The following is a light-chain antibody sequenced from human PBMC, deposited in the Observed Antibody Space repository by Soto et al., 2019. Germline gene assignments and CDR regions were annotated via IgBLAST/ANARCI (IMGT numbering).Light chain of an antibody. CDR3: TSYTTSSTPV. CDR2: EVG. V-gene: IGLV2-14*01. Sequence: QSALTQPASVSGSPGQSITISCTATNSDVGGYNYVSWYQQHPSKAPKLIIYEVGNRPSGVSNRFSGSRSGNTASLTISGLQAEDGADYYCTSYTTSSTPVFGGGPKLTVL. CDR1: NSDVGGYNY. J-gene: IGLJ3*02.